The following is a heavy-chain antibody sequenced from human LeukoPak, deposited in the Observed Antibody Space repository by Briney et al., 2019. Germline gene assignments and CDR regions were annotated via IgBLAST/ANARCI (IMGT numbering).Heavy chain of an antibody. D-gene: IGHD6-13*01. CDR3: ARDSSSWFYYFYGMDV. V-gene: IGHV1-18*01. CDR1: GYTFSNYG. CDR2: ISAYNDNT. J-gene: IGHJ6*02. Sequence: ASVKVSCKASGYTFSNYGFNWVRQAPGQGLEWMGWISAYNDNTNYAQNLQGRLTMTTDTSTSTAYMELRSLRSDDTAVYYCARDSSSWFYYFYGMDVWGQGTTVTVSS.